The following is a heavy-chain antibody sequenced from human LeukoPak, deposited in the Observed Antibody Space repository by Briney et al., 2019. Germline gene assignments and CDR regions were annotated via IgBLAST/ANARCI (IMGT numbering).Heavy chain of an antibody. CDR2: IYYSGST. CDR1: GGSISSYY. J-gene: IGHJ4*02. CDR3: ARDHATSSSWYGHAY. Sequence: PSETLSLTCTVSGGSISSYYWSWLRQPPGKGLEWIGYIYYSGSTNYNPSLKSRVTISVDTSKNQFSLKLSSVTAADTALYYCARDHATSSSWYGHAYWGQGILVTVSS. V-gene: IGHV4-59*12. D-gene: IGHD6-13*01.